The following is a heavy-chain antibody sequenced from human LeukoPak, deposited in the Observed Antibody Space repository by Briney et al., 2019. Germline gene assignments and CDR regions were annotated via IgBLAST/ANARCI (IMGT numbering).Heavy chain of an antibody. CDR2: INHSGST. CDR1: GGSFSGYY. J-gene: IGHJ4*02. D-gene: IGHD3-22*01. V-gene: IGHV4-34*01. Sequence: PSETLSLTCAVYGGSFSGYYWSWIRQPPGKGLEWIGEINHSGSTNYNPSLKSRVTISVDTSKNQSSLKLSSVTAADTAVYYCAGTYYYDSSGYYHYSLWGQGTLVTVSS. CDR3: AGTYYYDSSGYYHYSL.